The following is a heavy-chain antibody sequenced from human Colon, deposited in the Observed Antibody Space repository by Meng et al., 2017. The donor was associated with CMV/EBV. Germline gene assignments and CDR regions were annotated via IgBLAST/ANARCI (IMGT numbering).Heavy chain of an antibody. CDR1: GLTFTNYW. V-gene: IGHV3-74*01. CDR3: ATVFDY. Sequence: AGSLRLSCAASGLTFTNYWMHWVRQAPGKGLVWVSVTNTAGTSTYYADSVKGRFTIFGDNAKNTLYLQMNSLRAEDTAVYYWATVFDYWGQGTLVTVSS. D-gene: IGHD4-17*01. CDR2: TNTAGTST. J-gene: IGHJ4*02.